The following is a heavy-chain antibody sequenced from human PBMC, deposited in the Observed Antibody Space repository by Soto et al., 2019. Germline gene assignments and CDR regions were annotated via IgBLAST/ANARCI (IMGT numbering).Heavy chain of an antibody. Sequence: PSETLSLTCTASGASISSYYWSWIRQPPGKGLEWMGYIYYSGTTTNYNPSLKSRVTLSVDTSKNQFSLKLSSVTAADTAVYYCARLGGSYAVPHFDYWGQGTLVTVSS. V-gene: IGHV4-59*08. CDR1: GASISSYY. D-gene: IGHD1-26*01. CDR3: ARLGGSYAVPHFDY. CDR2: IYYSGTTT. J-gene: IGHJ4*02.